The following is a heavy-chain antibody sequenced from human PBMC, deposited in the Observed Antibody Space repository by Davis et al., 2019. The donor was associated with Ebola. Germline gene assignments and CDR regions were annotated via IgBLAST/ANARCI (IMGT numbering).Heavy chain of an antibody. V-gene: IGHV5-51*01. CDR2: IYPGDSHT. D-gene: IGHD2-15*01. CDR3: ARGGRHSNVDFDY. CDR1: GYSFTNSW. Sequence: GGSLRLSCYGSGYSFTNSWIGWVRQVSGNGLEWMGIIYPGDSHTRYSPSFQGHVTMSVDKSIPTAYLQWTSLEASDTAMYYCARGGRHSNVDFDYWGQGTLVTVSS. J-gene: IGHJ4*02.